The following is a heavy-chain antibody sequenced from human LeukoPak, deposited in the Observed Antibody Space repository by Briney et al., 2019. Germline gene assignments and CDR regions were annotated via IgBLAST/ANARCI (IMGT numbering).Heavy chain of an antibody. CDR3: ARSELLWLGELSGY. D-gene: IGHD3-10*01. Sequence: ASVKVSCKASGYTFTSYGISWVRQAPGQGLEWMGWISAYNGNTNYAQKLQGRVTMTTDTSTSTAYMELRSLRSDDTAVYYCARSELLWLGELSGYWGQGTLVTVSS. J-gene: IGHJ4*02. CDR2: ISAYNGNT. V-gene: IGHV1-18*01. CDR1: GYTFTSYG.